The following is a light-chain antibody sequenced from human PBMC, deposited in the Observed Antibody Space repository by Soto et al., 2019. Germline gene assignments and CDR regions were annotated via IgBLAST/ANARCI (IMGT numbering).Light chain of an antibody. V-gene: IGLV1-44*01. CDR2: AND. CDR3: CSYAGSDTWV. CDR1: RSNIGGNA. J-gene: IGLJ3*02. Sequence: QLVLTQPPSMSGTPGQRVTISCSGSRSNIGGNAVTWYQQVPGTAPRLLIYANDQRPSGVSDRFSGSKSATSASLAISGLQSEDEADYYCCSYAGSDTWVFGGGTKVTVL.